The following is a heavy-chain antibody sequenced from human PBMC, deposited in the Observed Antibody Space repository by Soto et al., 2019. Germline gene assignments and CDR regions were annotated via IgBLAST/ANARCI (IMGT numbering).Heavy chain of an antibody. V-gene: IGHV3-33*01. CDR2: IWHDGMNK. J-gene: IGHJ4*02. Sequence: GGSLRLGCAASGFTFSSYGMHWVRQAPGKGLEWVAVIWHDGMNKYYADSVRGRFTISRDNSKNTLYLQMSDLRAEDTAVYYCARDRGSDDPIDYWGQGTLVTVSS. CDR1: GFTFSSYG. CDR3: ARDRGSDDPIDY. D-gene: IGHD3-10*01.